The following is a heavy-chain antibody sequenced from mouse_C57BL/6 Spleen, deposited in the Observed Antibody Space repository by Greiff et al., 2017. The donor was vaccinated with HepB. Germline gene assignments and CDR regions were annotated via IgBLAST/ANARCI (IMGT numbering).Heavy chain of an antibody. CDR1: GYTFTDYY. Sequence: QVQLQQSGAELVRPGASVKLSCKASGYTFTDYYINWVKQRPGQGLEWIARIYPGSGNTYYNEKFKGKATLTAEKSSSTAYMQLSSLTSEDSAVYFCARRGYSSFYYWGQGTTLTVSS. V-gene: IGHV1-76*01. CDR2: IYPGSGNT. J-gene: IGHJ2*01. D-gene: IGHD2-3*01. CDR3: ARRGYSSFYY.